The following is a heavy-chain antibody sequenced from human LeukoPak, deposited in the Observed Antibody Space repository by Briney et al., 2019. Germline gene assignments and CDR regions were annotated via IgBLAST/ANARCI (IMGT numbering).Heavy chain of an antibody. V-gene: IGHV1-18*01. D-gene: IGHD3-10*01. J-gene: IGHJ4*02. Sequence: ASVTVSCKASGYTFTSYGISWVRQAPGQGLEWMGWISAYNGNTNYAQKLQGRVTMTTDTSTSTAYMELRSLRSDDTAVYYWAVRGRITMVRGVLSHWGQGTLVTVSS. CDR3: AVRGRITMVRGVLSH. CDR2: ISAYNGNT. CDR1: GYTFTSYG.